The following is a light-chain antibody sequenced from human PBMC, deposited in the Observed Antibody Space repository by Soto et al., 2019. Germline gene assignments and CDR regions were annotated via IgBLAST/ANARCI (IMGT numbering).Light chain of an antibody. CDR3: QQSGSSPVT. Sequence: EIVLTQSPGTLSLSPGERATLSCRASQSVSSSYLAWYQQKPGQAPGLLIYGASSRATGIPDRFSGSGSGTDFPLPISRLEPEDFAVYYCQQSGSSPVTFGQGTRLEMK. J-gene: IGKJ5*01. CDR2: GAS. CDR1: QSVSSSY. V-gene: IGKV3-20*01.